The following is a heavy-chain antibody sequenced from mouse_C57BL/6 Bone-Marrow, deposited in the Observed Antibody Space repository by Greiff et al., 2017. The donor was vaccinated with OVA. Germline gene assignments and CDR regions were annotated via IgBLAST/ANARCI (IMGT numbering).Heavy chain of an antibody. CDR2: IYPGSGST. Sequence: QVQLQQSGAELVRPGASVKMSCKASGYTFTSYWITWVKQRPGQGLEWIGDIYPGSGSTNYTSKFKSKATLTVDTSSSTAYLQLSSLTSEDTAVYYCSLLGRWRMDCWGQGTSVT. V-gene: IGHV1-55*01. CDR1: GYTFTSYW. D-gene: IGHD4-1*01. J-gene: IGHJ4*01. CDR3: SLLGRWRMDC.